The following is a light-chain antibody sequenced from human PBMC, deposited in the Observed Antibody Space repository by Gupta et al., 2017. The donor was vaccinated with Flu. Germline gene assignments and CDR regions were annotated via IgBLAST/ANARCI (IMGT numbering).Light chain of an antibody. V-gene: IGLV4-69*01. CDR3: QTLGTGGV. CDR2: LHSDGST. CDR1: SGHSRYA. Sequence: VNVTCTLRSGHSRYAMAGHDHQPENGPRYLMKLHSDGSTRKGDRGPVRFSGSSAGAERYLTIFSLKSEDEVDYYCQTLGTGGVFGGGTKLTVL. J-gene: IGLJ3*02.